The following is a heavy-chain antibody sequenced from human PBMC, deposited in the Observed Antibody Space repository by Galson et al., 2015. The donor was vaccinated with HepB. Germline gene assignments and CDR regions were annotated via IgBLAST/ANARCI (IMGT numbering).Heavy chain of an antibody. J-gene: IGHJ6*02. V-gene: IGHV3-74*01. CDR2: INSDGTTT. CDR1: GFNFGNYW. D-gene: IGHD3-22*01. CDR3: ARDNYDSTGFNAYYYYGMDV. Sequence: SLRLSCAASGFNFGNYWMYWVRQAPGKGPVWVSRINSDGTTTDYADFVKGRCTISRDNARNTLYLQMNSLRVDDTAVYYCARDNYDSTGFNAYYYYGMDVWGHGTTVTVSS.